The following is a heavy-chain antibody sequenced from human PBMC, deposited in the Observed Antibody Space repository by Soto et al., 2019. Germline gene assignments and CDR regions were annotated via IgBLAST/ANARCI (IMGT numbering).Heavy chain of an antibody. Sequence: SETLSLTCTVSGGSIGSGGYYWSWIRQHPGKGLEWIGYIYYSGSTYYNPSLKSRVTISVDASKNQFSLKLSSVTAADTAVYYCARDLNIAAAGNWFDPWGQGTLVTVSS. J-gene: IGHJ5*02. CDR3: ARDLNIAAAGNWFDP. D-gene: IGHD6-13*01. CDR2: IYYSGST. CDR1: GGSIGSGGYY. V-gene: IGHV4-31*03.